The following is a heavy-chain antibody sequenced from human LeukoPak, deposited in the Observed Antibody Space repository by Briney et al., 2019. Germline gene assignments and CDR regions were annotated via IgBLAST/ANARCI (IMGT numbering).Heavy chain of an antibody. D-gene: IGHD2-2*01. CDR1: GGSFSGYY. CDR2: INHSGST. Sequence: SETLSLTCAVYGGSFSGYYWSWIRQPPGKGLEWIGEINHSGSTNYNPSLKSRVTISVDTSKNQFSLKLSSVTAADTAVYYCARGIVVVPAASFDYWGQGTLVSVSS. V-gene: IGHV4-34*01. CDR3: ARGIVVVPAASFDY. J-gene: IGHJ4*02.